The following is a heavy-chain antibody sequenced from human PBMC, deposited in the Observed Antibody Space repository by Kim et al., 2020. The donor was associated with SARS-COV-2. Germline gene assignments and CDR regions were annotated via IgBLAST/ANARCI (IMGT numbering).Heavy chain of an antibody. CDR2: ISYDGSNK. D-gene: IGHD3-9*01. CDR3: ARDPPDILTAQGFRYYYGMDV. CDR1: GFTFSSYA. J-gene: IGHJ6*02. Sequence: GGSLRLSCAASGFTFSSYAMHWVRQAPGKGLEWVAVISYDGSNKYYADSVKGRFTISRDNSKNTLYLQMNNLRAEDTAVYYCARDPPDILTAQGFRYYYGMDVWGQGTTVTVSS. V-gene: IGHV3-30*04.